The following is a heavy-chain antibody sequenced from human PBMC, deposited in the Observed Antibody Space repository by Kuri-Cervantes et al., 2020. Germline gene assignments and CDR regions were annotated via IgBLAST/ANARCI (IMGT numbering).Heavy chain of an antibody. CDR2: ISAYNGNK. CDR3: ARGPVSTNYVIY. Sequence: SVKVSCKASGYTFTSYGISWVRQAPGQGLEWMGWISAYNGNKNYAQKLQGRVTITRDMSTSKSYMELSSLRPDDTAMYYCARGPVSTNYVIYWGQGTLVTVSS. D-gene: IGHD2-8*01. V-gene: IGHV1-18*01. J-gene: IGHJ4*02. CDR1: GYTFTSYG.